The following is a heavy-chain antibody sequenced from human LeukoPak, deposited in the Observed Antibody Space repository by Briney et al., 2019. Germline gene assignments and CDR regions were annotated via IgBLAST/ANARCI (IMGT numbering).Heavy chain of an antibody. J-gene: IGHJ4*02. CDR3: AKDNYDILTGPSDY. CDR1: GFTFDDYA. D-gene: IGHD3-9*01. CDR2: ISGDGGST. Sequence: GGSLRLSCAASGFTFDDYAMHWVRQAPGKGLEWVSLISGDGGSTYYADSVKGRFTISRDNSKNSLYLQMNSLRTEDTALYYCAKDNYDILTGPSDYWGQGTLVTVSS. V-gene: IGHV3-43*02.